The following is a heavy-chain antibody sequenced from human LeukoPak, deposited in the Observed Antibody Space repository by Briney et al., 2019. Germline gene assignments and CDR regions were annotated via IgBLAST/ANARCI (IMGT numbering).Heavy chain of an antibody. CDR3: ALASYYYDSSGYFGDAFDI. CDR2: MNPNSGNT. Sequence: ASVKVSCKASGYTFTSYDINWVRQATGQGLEWMGWMNPNSGNTGYAQKFQGRVTMTRNTSISTAYMELSSLRSEDTAVYYCALASYYYDSSGYFGDAFDIWGQGTMVTVSS. V-gene: IGHV1-8*01. J-gene: IGHJ3*02. D-gene: IGHD3-22*01. CDR1: GYTFTSYD.